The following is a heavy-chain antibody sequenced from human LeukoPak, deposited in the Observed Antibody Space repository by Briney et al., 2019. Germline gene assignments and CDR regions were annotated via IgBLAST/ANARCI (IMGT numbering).Heavy chain of an antibody. J-gene: IGHJ3*02. D-gene: IGHD3-9*01. CDR2: INPNSGGT. V-gene: IGHV1-2*02. Sequence: ASVKVSCKAPGYTFTGYYMHWVRQAPGQGLEWMGWINPNSGGTNYAQKFQGRVTMTRDTSISTAYMELSRLRSDDTAVYYCARDSSVIRYFDWLLSYDAFDIWGQGTMVTVSS. CDR3: ARDSSVIRYFDWLLSYDAFDI. CDR1: GYTFTGYY.